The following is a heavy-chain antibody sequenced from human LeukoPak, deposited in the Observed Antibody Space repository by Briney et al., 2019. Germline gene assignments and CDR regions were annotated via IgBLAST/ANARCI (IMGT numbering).Heavy chain of an antibody. CDR3: ARGETTVYYFDY. V-gene: IGHV3-30*04. D-gene: IGHD4-11*01. J-gene: IGHJ4*02. CDR1: GFTFSSYA. CDR2: ISYDGSNK. Sequence: PGGSLRLSCAASGFTFSSYAMHGVGQAPGKGLEWGAVISYDGSNKYYADSVKGRFTIYRYNCKKTMYPQMNSLRAEDTRGCYIARGETTVYYFDYWGQGTLVTVS.